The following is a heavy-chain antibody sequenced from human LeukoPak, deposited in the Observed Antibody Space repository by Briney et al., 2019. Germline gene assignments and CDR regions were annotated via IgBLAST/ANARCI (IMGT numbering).Heavy chain of an antibody. V-gene: IGHV4-39*07. CDR2: IYYSGST. Sequence: SETLSLTCTVSGGSISSSSYYWGWIRQPPGKGLEWIGSIYYSGSTYYNPSLKSRVTISVDTSKNQFSLKLSSVTAADTAVYYCARSSPMTRDAFDIWGRGTMVTVSS. CDR1: GGSISSSSYY. J-gene: IGHJ3*02. D-gene: IGHD3-22*01. CDR3: ARSSPMTRDAFDI.